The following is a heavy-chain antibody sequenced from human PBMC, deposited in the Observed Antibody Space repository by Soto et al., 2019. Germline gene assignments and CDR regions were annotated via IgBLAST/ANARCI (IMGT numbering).Heavy chain of an antibody. CDR1: GFTFSRYA. CDR2: ISDDGNNK. CDR3: ARDGGGGYNMIDY. V-gene: IGHV3-30-3*01. J-gene: IGHJ4*02. Sequence: QVQVVESGGGVVQPGRSLRVSCAASGFTFSRYAMHWVRQAPGKGLECVAVISDDGNNKHYADSVKGRFTISRDNSKNTLYLEINSLRAEDTAVYYCARDGGGGYNMIDYWGQGTLVTVSS. D-gene: IGHD5-18*01.